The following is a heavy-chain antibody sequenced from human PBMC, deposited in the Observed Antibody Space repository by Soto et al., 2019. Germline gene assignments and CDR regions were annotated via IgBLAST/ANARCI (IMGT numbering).Heavy chain of an antibody. Sequence: SVKVSCKASGGTFSSYTISWVRQAPGQGLEWMGRIIPILGIANYAQKFQGRVTITADKSTSTAYMELGSLRSEDTAVYYCARDRRYCSSTSCPDYYYYYMDVWGKGTTVTVSS. CDR2: IIPILGIA. D-gene: IGHD2-2*01. CDR3: ARDRRYCSSTSCPDYYYYYMDV. V-gene: IGHV1-69*04. J-gene: IGHJ6*03. CDR1: GGTFSSYT.